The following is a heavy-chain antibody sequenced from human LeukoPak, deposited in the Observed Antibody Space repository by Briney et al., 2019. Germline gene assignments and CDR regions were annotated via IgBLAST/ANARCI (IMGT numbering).Heavy chain of an antibody. J-gene: IGHJ4*02. CDR1: GFTFSSCS. V-gene: IGHV3-49*04. D-gene: IGHD6-6*01. CDR3: TTARPNYYFDY. CDR2: IRSKAYGGTT. Sequence: GGSLRLSCAASGFTFSSCSMNWVRQAPGKGLEWVGFIRSKAYGGTTEYAASVKGRFTISRDDSKSIAYLQMNSLKTEDTAVYYCTTARPNYYFDYWGQGTLVTVSS.